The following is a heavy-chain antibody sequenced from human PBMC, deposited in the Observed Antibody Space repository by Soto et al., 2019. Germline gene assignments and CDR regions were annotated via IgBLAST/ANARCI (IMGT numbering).Heavy chain of an antibody. V-gene: IGHV1-69*02. D-gene: IGHD2-15*01. CDR2: IIPILGIA. J-gene: IGHJ4*02. Sequence: GASGKVSCKASGGTFSSYTISWVRQAPGQGLEWMGRIIPILGIANYAQKFQGRVTITADKSTSTAYMELSSLRSEDTAVYYCAMPAVVAARGYFDYWGQGTLVTVSS. CDR3: AMPAVVAARGYFDY. CDR1: GGTFSSYT.